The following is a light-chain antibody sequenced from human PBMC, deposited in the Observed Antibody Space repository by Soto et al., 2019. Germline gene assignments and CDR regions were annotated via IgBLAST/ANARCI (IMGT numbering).Light chain of an antibody. CDR2: SNN. J-gene: IGLJ2*01. V-gene: IGLV1-44*01. CDR3: AAWDYSLNGVV. Sequence: QSVLTKPPSASGTPGQRVTISCSGSSSNIGSNTVNWYQQLPGTAPKLLIYSNNQRPSGVPDRFSGSKSGTSASLAISGLQSEDEADYYCAAWDYSLNGVVLGGGTKLTVL. CDR1: SSNIGSNT.